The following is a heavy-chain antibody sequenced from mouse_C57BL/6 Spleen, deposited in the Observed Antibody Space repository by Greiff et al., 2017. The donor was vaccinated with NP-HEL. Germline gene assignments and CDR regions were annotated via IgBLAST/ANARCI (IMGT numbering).Heavy chain of an antibody. CDR3: AREKLTGAWFAY. J-gene: IGHJ3*01. V-gene: IGHV1-80*01. D-gene: IGHD4-1*01. Sequence: VQLQESGAELVKPGASVKISCKASGYAFSSYWMNWVKQRPGKGLEWIGQIYPGDGDTNYNGKFKGKATLTADKSSSTAYMQLSSLTSEDSAVYFCAREKLTGAWFAYWGQGTLVTVSA. CDR1: GYAFSSYW. CDR2: IYPGDGDT.